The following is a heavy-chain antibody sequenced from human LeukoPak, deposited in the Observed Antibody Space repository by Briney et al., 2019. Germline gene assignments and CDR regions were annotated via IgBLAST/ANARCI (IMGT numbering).Heavy chain of an antibody. Sequence: GGSLRLSCAASGFTFCSYGMHWLRQAPGKGLEWVAVISYDGSNKYYADSVKGRFTISRDNSKNTLYLQMNSLRAEDTAVYYCARDPNPRAGGYWGQGTLVTVSS. J-gene: IGHJ4*02. CDR2: ISYDGSNK. CDR3: ARDPNPRAGGY. D-gene: IGHD6-13*01. V-gene: IGHV3-30*03. CDR1: GFTFCSYG.